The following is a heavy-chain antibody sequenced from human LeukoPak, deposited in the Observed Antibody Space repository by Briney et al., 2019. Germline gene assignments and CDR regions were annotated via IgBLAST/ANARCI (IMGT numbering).Heavy chain of an antibody. CDR3: GREKNLGT. CDR1: GFTFDDYA. CDR2: ISGDGGST. Sequence: GGSLRLSCAASGFTFDDYAMHWVRQPPGKGLEWVSLISGDGGSTSYADSVKGRFTISRDNVKNSVYLQMNSLRAEDTAVYYCGREKNLGTWGQGTLVTVSS. J-gene: IGHJ4*02. V-gene: IGHV3-43*02. D-gene: IGHD1-14*01.